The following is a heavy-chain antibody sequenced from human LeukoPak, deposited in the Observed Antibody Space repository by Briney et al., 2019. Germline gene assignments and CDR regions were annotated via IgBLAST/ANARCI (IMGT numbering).Heavy chain of an antibody. CDR2: INKDGSEK. D-gene: IGHD3-10*01. J-gene: IGHJ4*02. CDR1: GFTFSSYW. CDR3: ARPYYYSSGSHPF. Sequence: GGSLRLSCAASGFTFSSYWMTWVRQAPGKGLEWVANINKDGSEKNYVDSVKGRFTTSRDNAKNSLYLHMNSLSAEDTAMYYCARPYYYSSGSHPFWGQGTLVTVSS. V-gene: IGHV3-7*01.